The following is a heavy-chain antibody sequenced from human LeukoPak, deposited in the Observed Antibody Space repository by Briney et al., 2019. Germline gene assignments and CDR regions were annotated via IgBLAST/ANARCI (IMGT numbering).Heavy chain of an antibody. CDR1: GGSISSNH. V-gene: IGHV4-59*01. J-gene: IGHJ5*02. Sequence: WETLALTCTVSGGSISSNHWSWIRQPPGKGLEWIGDIYNSGRTNYNPSLKSRVRIFVDTSKNEFSLKVSSATAADTAAYYCARVAGPFDPWGQGTLFSGCS. CDR2: IYNSGRT. CDR3: ARVAGPFDP.